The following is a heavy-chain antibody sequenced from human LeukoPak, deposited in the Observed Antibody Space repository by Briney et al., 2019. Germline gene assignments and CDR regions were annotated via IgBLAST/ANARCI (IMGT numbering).Heavy chain of an antibody. J-gene: IGHJ4*02. CDR3: AREDCSGGSCSSDLSVLY. V-gene: IGHV3-30-3*01. Sequence: GGSLRLSCAASGFTFSSYAMHWVRQAPGKGLEWVAGISYDGSNKYYADSVKGRFTISRDNSKNTLYLQMNSLRAEDTAVYYCAREDCSGGSCSSDLSVLYWGQGTLVTVSS. D-gene: IGHD2-15*01. CDR2: ISYDGSNK. CDR1: GFTFSSYA.